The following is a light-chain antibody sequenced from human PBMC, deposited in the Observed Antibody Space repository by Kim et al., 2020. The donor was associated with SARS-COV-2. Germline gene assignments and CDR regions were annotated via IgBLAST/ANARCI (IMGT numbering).Light chain of an antibody. Sequence: SVKLTCTLSRGHSSYAIAWHQQQPEKGPGCLMKLNSDGSHSKGDGVPDRFSGSSAGTERYLTISSLQSEDEAAYYCQTWGTGIHWVFGGGTQLTVL. CDR1: RGHSSYA. CDR2: LNSDGSH. J-gene: IGLJ3*02. V-gene: IGLV4-69*01. CDR3: QTWGTGIHWV.